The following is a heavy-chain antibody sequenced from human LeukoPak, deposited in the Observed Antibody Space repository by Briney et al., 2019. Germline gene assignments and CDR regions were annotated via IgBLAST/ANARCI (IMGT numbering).Heavy chain of an antibody. V-gene: IGHV3-7*01. CDR1: GFTFSSYW. J-gene: IGHJ4*02. Sequence: GGSLRLSCAASGFTFSSYWMSWVRQAPGKGLEWVANIKQDGSEKYYVDSVKGRFTISRDNAKNSLYLQMNSLRAEDTAVYYCARVGGAAMVNFDYWGQGTLVTVSS. D-gene: IGHD5-18*01. CDR3: ARVGGAAMVNFDY. CDR2: IKQDGSEK.